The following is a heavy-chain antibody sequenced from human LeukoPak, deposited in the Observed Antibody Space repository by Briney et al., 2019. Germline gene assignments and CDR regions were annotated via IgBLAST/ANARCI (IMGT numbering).Heavy chain of an antibody. CDR3: ARGATIFGVVISAILFDP. CDR2: IYYSGST. J-gene: IGHJ5*02. D-gene: IGHD3-3*01. Sequence: PSETLSLTCTVSRGSISSAGYYWSWIRQHPGNGLEWIVYIYYSGSTYYSPSLKSRVTISVDTSKNQFSLKLSSVTAADTAVYYCARGATIFGVVISAILFDPWGQGTLVTVSS. CDR1: RGSISSAGYY. V-gene: IGHV4-31*03.